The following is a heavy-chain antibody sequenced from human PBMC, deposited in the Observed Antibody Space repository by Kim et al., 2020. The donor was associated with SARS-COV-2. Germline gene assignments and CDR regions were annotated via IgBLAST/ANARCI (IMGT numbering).Heavy chain of an antibody. D-gene: IGHD1-26*01. CDR2: ISDNGNT. Sequence: ASVKVSCKASGYTFSSYGMSWVRQAPGQGLEWMGWISDNGNTNYAQKMQGRVTMTTDTSTRKAYMELRSLRSDDTAVYYCARDPGRESLAYWGQGTLVTVSS. V-gene: IGHV1-18*04. CDR3: ARDPGRESLAY. CDR1: GYTFSSYG. J-gene: IGHJ4*02.